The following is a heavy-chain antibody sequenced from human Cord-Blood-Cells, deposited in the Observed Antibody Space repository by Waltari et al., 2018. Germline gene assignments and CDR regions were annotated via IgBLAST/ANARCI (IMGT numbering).Heavy chain of an antibody. CDR3: AGNWYFDL. CDR2: IYTSGST. Sequence: QVQLQESGPDLVKLSETLSLTCTVSGGSISSYYWSWIRQPAGKGLEWIGRIYTSGSTNYNPSRKRRVTMSVDTSKYPFSLQLSSETAADTAEYYWAGNWYFDLRGRGTLVTVSA. J-gene: IGHJ2*01. CDR1: GGSISSYY. V-gene: IGHV4-4*07. D-gene: IGHD1-1*01.